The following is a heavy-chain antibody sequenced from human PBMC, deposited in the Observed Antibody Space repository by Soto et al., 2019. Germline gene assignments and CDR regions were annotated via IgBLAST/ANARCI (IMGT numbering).Heavy chain of an antibody. D-gene: IGHD3-3*01. V-gene: IGHV1-8*02. CDR3: ARCSADYDFWSGYYYYYYYMDV. J-gene: IGHJ6*03. Sequence: ASVKVSCKASGYTFTSYDISWVRQAPGQRLEWKGWMSPNSGNTGYAQKFQGRVTMTRDTSISTAYMELSSLRSEDTAVYYCARCSADYDFWSGYYYYYYYMDVWGKGTTVTVSS. CDR1: GYTFTSYD. CDR2: MSPNSGNT.